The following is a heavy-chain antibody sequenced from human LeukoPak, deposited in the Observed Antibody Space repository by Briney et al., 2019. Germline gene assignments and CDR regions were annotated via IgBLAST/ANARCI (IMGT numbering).Heavy chain of an antibody. Sequence: SETLSLTCTVSGGSIIIGSYYWGWMRQPPGKGLEWIGTYYNSGSSNYHPSLKSRATISVDTSKNQFSLELSSVTAADTAVYYCVGAKQWLSSDMWGQGTMVTVSS. CDR3: VGAKQWLSSDM. D-gene: IGHD3-22*01. CDR1: GGSIIIGSYY. V-gene: IGHV4-61*05. CDR2: YYNSGSS. J-gene: IGHJ3*02.